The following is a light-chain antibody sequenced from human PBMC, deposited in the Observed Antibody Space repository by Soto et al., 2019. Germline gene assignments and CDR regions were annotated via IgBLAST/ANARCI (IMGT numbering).Light chain of an antibody. CDR2: GTS. Sequence: EILMTQSPATLSVSPGERATLPCRASQSLSTSYLAWYQQKPGKAPRLLTYGTSSRASGIPDRFSGSGSGTDFTLTISRLEPEDFEVYYCQNYGSSSLTFGGGTKVDIK. V-gene: IGKV3-20*01. J-gene: IGKJ4*01. CDR1: QSLSTSY. CDR3: QNYGSSSLT.